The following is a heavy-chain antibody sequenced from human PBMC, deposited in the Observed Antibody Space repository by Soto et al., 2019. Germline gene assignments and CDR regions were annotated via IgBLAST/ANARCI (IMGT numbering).Heavy chain of an antibody. CDR1: GFAFNNYG. CDR3: AREDSIIIPAVSDF. J-gene: IGHJ4*02. Sequence: SLRLSCTVSGFAFNNYGINWVRQAPGKGLDWVSSISKSDYTYYSDSVKGRFTISRDNAKNSVSLQMNTLTVEDTAVDYCAREDSIIIPAVSDFWGQGTLVTVSS. V-gene: IGHV3-21*01. CDR2: ISKSDYT. D-gene: IGHD2-2*01.